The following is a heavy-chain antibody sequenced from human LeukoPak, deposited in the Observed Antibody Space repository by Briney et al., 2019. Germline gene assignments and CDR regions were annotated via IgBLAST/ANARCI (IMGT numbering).Heavy chain of an antibody. J-gene: IGHJ6*02. CDR2: IYSDGTT. Sequence: GGSLRLSCAASGFTVSSNYMSWVRQAPGKGLEWVSVIYSDGTTYNADSVKGRFTISRDNSKNTLYLQINSLRAEDTAVYYCARGGDDYSYYGMDAWGQGTTVTVSS. V-gene: IGHV3-53*01. CDR3: ARGGDDYSYYGMDA. CDR1: GFTVSSNY. D-gene: IGHD3-10*01.